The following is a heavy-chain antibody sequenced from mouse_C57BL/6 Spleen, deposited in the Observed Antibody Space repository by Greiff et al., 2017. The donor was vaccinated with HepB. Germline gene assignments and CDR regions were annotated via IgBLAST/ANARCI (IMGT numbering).Heavy chain of an antibody. D-gene: IGHD2-5*01. Sequence: VQLQQSGAELVRPGASVKLSCTASGFNIKDYYMHWVKQRPEQGLEWIGWIDPENGDTEYASKFQGKATITADTSSNTAYLQLSSLTSEDTAVYYCTTDYSNYVWFAYWGQGTLVTVSA. CDR2: IDPENGDT. CDR3: TTDYSNYVWFAY. J-gene: IGHJ3*01. CDR1: GFNIKDYY. V-gene: IGHV14-4*01.